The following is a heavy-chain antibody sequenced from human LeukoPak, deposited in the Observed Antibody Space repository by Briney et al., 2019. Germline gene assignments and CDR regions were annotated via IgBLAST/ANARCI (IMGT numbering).Heavy chain of an antibody. CDR2: ISGSGGST. CDR3: AKAQPNNWSVFDY. Sequence: GGSLRLSCAASGFTLSIYAMIWVRQAPGKGLEWVSAISGSGGSTYYADSVKGRFTISRDNSKNTLYLQMNSLRAEDTAVYYCAKAQPNNWSVFDYWGQGTLVTVSS. CDR1: GFTLSIYA. V-gene: IGHV3-23*01. J-gene: IGHJ4*02. D-gene: IGHD1-20*01.